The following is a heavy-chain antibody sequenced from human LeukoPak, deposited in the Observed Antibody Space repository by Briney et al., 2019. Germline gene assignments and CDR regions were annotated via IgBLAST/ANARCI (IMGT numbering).Heavy chain of an antibody. CDR2: IYTSGST. Sequence: PSETLSLTCTVSGGFISSGSYYWSWIRQPAGKGLEWIGRIYTSGSTNYNPSLKSRVTISVDTSKNQFSLKLSSVTAADTAVYYCARAYSSGWSPYNWFDPWGQETLVTVSS. CDR3: ARAYSSGWSPYNWFDP. CDR1: GGFISSGSYY. V-gene: IGHV4-61*02. J-gene: IGHJ5*02. D-gene: IGHD6-19*01.